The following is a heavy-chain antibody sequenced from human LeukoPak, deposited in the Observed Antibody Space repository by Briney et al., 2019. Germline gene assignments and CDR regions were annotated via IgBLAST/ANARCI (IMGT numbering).Heavy chain of an antibody. D-gene: IGHD4/OR15-4a*01. CDR2: IKSKGDGGTA. Sequence: GGSLRLSCVASGLTFNNAWISWLRQAPGKGLEWVGRIKSKGDGGTADFAAPVRGRFTISRDDSQNMVYLQMNSPKTEDTAVYYCATETYGGYYVCHYWGEGTLVTVSS. CDR3: ATETYGGYYVCHY. CDR1: GLTFNNAW. V-gene: IGHV3-15*01. J-gene: IGHJ4*02.